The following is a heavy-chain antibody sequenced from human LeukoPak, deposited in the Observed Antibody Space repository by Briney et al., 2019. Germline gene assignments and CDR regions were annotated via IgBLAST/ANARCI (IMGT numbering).Heavy chain of an antibody. Sequence: GGSLRLSCAASGFTFDDYAMHWVRQAPGKGLEWVSGISWNSGSIGYADSVKGRFTISRDNSKNTLYLQMNSLRAEDTAVYYCAKDFHSSPDYWGQGTLVTVSS. D-gene: IGHD6-13*01. CDR3: AKDFHSSPDY. CDR1: GFTFDDYA. J-gene: IGHJ4*02. CDR2: ISWNSGSI. V-gene: IGHV3-9*01.